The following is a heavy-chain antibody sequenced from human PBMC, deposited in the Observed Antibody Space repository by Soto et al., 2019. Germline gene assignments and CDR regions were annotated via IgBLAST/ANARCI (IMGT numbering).Heavy chain of an antibody. CDR2: INPNSGGT. CDR3: ARDRSYHSGSYRDFDY. J-gene: IGHJ4*02. Sequence: ASVKVSCKASGYTFTGYYMHWVRQAPGQGLEWMGWINPNSGGTNYAQKFQGWVTMTRDTSISTAYMELSRLRSDDTAVYYCARDRSYHSGSYRDFDYWGQGTLVTVSS. V-gene: IGHV1-2*04. D-gene: IGHD1-26*01. CDR1: GYTFTGYY.